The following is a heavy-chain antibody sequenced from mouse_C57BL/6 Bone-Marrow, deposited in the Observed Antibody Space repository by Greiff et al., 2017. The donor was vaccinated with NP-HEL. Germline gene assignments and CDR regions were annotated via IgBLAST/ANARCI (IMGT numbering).Heavy chain of an antibody. D-gene: IGHD2-4*01. J-gene: IGHJ3*01. CDR1: GFTFSSYG. CDR2: ISSGGSYT. CDR3: ARHYDDDWFAY. V-gene: IGHV5-6*01. Sequence: EVQGVESGGDLVKPGGSLKLSCAASGFTFSSYGMSWVRQTPDKRLEWVATISSGGSYTYYPDSVKGRFTISRDNAKNTLYLQMSSLKSEDTAMYYCARHYDDDWFAYWGQGTLVTVSA.